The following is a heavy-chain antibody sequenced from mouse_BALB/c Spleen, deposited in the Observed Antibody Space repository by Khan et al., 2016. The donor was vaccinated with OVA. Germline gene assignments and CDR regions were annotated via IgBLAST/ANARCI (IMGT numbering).Heavy chain of an antibody. CDR3: TNHGSSSAWFTY. CDR1: GYTFTSYW. CDR2: INPSTDYT. V-gene: IGHV1-7*01. Sequence: QVQLQQSGAELAKPGASVKMSCKASGYTFTSYWMHWVKQRPGQGLEWIGYINPSTDYTEYNQKFKDKATLTADKSSSTAYMQLTSLTSEDSAVYYCTNHGSSSAWFTYWGQGTLVTASA. J-gene: IGHJ3*01. D-gene: IGHD1-1*01.